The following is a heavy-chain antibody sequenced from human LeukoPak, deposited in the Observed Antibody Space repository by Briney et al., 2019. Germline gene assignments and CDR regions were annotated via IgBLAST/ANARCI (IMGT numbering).Heavy chain of an antibody. CDR2: IIPIFGTA. CDR3: ARDHFGFDYSSPGY. CDR1: GYTFTSHG. Sequence: ASVKVSCKASGYTFTSHGISWVRQAPGQGLEWMGGIIPIFGTANYAQKFQGRVTITADKSTSTAYMELSSLRSEDTAVYYCARDHFGFDYSSPGYWGQGTLVTVSS. D-gene: IGHD6-13*01. J-gene: IGHJ4*02. V-gene: IGHV1-69*06.